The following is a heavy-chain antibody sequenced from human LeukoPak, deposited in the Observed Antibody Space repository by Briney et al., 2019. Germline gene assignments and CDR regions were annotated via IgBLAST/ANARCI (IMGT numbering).Heavy chain of an antibody. CDR2: ISYDGSNK. J-gene: IGHJ3*02. D-gene: IGHD5-12*01. CDR3: AKDHARWLQFSAFDI. V-gene: IGHV3-30*18. Sequence: PGGSLRLSCAASGFTFSSYVMHWVRQAPGKGLEWVAVISYDGSNKYYADSVKGRFTISRDNSKNTLYLQMNSLRAEDTAVYYCAKDHARWLQFSAFDIWGQGTMVTVSS. CDR1: GFTFSSYV.